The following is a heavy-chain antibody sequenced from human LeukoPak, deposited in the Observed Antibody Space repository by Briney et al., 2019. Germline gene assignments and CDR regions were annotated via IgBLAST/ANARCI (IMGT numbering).Heavy chain of an antibody. V-gene: IGHV3-20*04. CDR1: GFTFDDYG. D-gene: IGHD3-10*01. CDR2: SNWNGGST. Sequence: PGGSLRLSCWASGFTFDDYGMNWVRQAPGKGLEWCSGSNWNGGSTGYADSVKGRFTISRDNAKNSLYLQMNSLRAEDTALYYCARASLGSGSYLYYYYYYMDVWGKGTTVTVSS. J-gene: IGHJ6*03. CDR3: ARASLGSGSYLYYYYYYMDV.